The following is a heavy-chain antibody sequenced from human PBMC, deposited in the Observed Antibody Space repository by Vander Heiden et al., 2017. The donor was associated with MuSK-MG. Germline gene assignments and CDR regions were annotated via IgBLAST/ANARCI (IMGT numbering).Heavy chain of an antibody. CDR2: MHPNSGKT. D-gene: IGHD5-12*01. CDR1: GYTFTNFK. J-gene: IGHJ5*02. Sequence: QVQLVQSGAEMKKPGASVKVSCKASGYTFTNFKLHWVRQATGQGLESMGWMHPNSGKTAYVTKFQGRVTFTRDTSVRTAYMELSSLTSEDTAMYYCARDSDNYDSGQGGLNWFDPWGQGTLVTVSS. CDR3: ARDSDNYDSGQGGLNWFDP. V-gene: IGHV1-8*03.